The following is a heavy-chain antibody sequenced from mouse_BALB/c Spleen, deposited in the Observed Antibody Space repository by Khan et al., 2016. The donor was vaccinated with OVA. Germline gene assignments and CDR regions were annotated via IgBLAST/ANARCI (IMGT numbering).Heavy chain of an antibody. J-gene: IGHJ4*01. CDR3: ARKNYDGYALDY. V-gene: IGHV3-2*02. Sequence: EVQLQESGPGLVKPSQSLSLTCTVTGYSITSDYAWDWIRQFPGNKLEWVGYIGYSGSTSSNPSLTSRISITRDTSKNPFFLQLNSVTTEDTATYDCARKNYDGYALDYWGQGTSVTVSS. D-gene: IGHD2-4*01. CDR1: GYSITSDYA. CDR2: IGYSGST.